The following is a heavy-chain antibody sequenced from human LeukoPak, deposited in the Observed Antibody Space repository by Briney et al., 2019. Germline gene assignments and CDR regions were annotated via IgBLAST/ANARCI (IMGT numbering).Heavy chain of an antibody. CDR3: AKDIGYQLRLGAFDI. Sequence: GGSWRPPWPAPEFTFVILASHWAGQPQGRALGWASGISWNSGSIGYADSVKGRFTISRDNAKNSLYLQMNSLRAEDTALYYCAKDIGYQLRLGAFDIWGQGTMVTVSS. CDR2: ISWNSGSI. CDR1: EFTFVILA. J-gene: IGHJ3*02. D-gene: IGHD2-2*01. V-gene: IGHV3-9*01.